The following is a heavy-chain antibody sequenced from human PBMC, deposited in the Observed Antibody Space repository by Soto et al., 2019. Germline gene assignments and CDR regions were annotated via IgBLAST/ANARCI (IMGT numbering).Heavy chain of an antibody. V-gene: IGHV3-74*01. Sequence: EVQLVESGGGLVQPGGSLRLSCAASGFTFSVYWMHWVRQAPGKGLVWVSRIDSDGSTTSYADSVKGRFTISRDNAKSTLYLQMNSLRAEDTAVYYCARPGYSNYGPGVDVWGQGPRVTVSS. D-gene: IGHD4-4*01. CDR2: IDSDGSTT. CDR1: GFTFSVYW. CDR3: ARPGYSNYGPGVDV. J-gene: IGHJ6*02.